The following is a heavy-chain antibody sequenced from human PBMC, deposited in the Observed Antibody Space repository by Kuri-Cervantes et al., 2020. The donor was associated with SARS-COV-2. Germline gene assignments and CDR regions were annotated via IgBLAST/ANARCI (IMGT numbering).Heavy chain of an antibody. CDR3: ATGSIVGATNWFDP. J-gene: IGHJ5*02. V-gene: IGHV1-24*01. D-gene: IGHD1-26*01. CDR2: FDPEDGET. Sequence: ASVKVSCKVSGYTLTELSMHWVRQAPGKGLEWMGGFDPEDGETIYAQKFQGRVTMTEDTSTDTAYKELSSLRSEDTAVYYCATGSIVGATNWFDPWGQGTLVTVSS. CDR1: GYTLTELS.